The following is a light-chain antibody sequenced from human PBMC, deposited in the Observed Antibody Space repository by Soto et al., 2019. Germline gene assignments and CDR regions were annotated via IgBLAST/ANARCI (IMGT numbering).Light chain of an antibody. CDR2: DAS. CDR3: QQGTDWPPGT. V-gene: IGKV3-11*01. J-gene: IGKJ1*01. CDR1: QSVSTF. Sequence: EIVFTQSPATLSLSPGERATLSCRASQSVSTFLACYQHKPGQAPRLLIYDASNRATGIPDRFRGSGSGTDFTLTISSLEPEDFALYYCQQGTDWPPGTFGQGTKVDI.